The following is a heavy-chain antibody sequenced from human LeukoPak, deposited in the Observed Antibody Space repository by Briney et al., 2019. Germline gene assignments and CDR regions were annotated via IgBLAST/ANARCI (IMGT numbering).Heavy chain of an antibody. CDR2: ISHDGSTK. D-gene: IGHD3-16*01. V-gene: IGHV3-30*04. Sequence: AGGSLRLSCAASGFIFSMYAMHWVRQAPGRGLEGGAVISHDGSTKYYGDSVKGRFTISRDNSKNMLYLQMNSLRAEDTAVYYCARDRDIVMLTAPDSWGQGTLVIVSS. J-gene: IGHJ4*02. CDR3: ARDRDIVMLTAPDS. CDR1: GFIFSMYA.